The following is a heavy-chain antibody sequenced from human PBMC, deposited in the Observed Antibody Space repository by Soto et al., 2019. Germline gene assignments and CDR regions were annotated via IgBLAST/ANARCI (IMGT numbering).Heavy chain of an antibody. Sequence: GGSLRLSCAASGFTFSSYAMHWFRQAPGKGLEWVAVISYDGSNKYYADSVKGRFTISRDNSKNTLYLQMNSLRAEDTAVYYCASPVIAVAGTNDYWGQGIPVNVSS. V-gene: IGHV3-30-3*01. CDR1: GFTFSSYA. CDR2: ISYDGSNK. D-gene: IGHD6-19*01. CDR3: ASPVIAVAGTNDY. J-gene: IGHJ4*02.